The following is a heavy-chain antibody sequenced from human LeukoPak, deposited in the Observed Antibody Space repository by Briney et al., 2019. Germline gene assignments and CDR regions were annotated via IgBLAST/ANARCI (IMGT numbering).Heavy chain of an antibody. J-gene: IGHJ6*03. CDR3: AKGGSIDYYYMDV. CDR1: GFTFSSYG. CDR2: IWYDGSNK. Sequence: GGSLRLSCAASGFTFSSYGMHGVRQAPGKGLEWVAVIWYDGSNKYYADSVKGRFTISRDNSKNMLYLQMNSLRAEDTAVYYCAKGGSIDYYYMDVWGKGTTVTVSS. V-gene: IGHV3-33*06. D-gene: IGHD5-12*01.